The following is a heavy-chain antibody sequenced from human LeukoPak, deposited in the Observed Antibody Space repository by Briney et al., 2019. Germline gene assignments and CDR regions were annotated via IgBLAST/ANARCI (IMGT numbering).Heavy chain of an antibody. Sequence: GGSPRLSCAASGFTFSSYAMHWVRQAPDKRLEWVAVISYDGSNKYYADSVKGRFTISRDNSKNTLYLQMNSLRAEDTAVYYCARAPGRTPRANYFDSWGQGTLVTVSS. CDR3: ARAPGRTPRANYFDS. V-gene: IGHV3-30*04. CDR2: ISYDGSNK. D-gene: IGHD1-1*01. J-gene: IGHJ4*02. CDR1: GFTFSSYA.